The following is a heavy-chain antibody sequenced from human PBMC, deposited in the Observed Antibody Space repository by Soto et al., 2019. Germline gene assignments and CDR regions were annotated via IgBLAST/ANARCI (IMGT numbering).Heavy chain of an antibody. V-gene: IGHV3-7*03. CDR1: GFTFSSYW. Sequence: WGSLRLSCVASGFTFSSYWMSWVRQAPGKGLEWVANIKQYGSEKYYVDSVKGRFTISRDNAKNSLYLQMNSLRAEDTAVYHCAREGPWRHSIGYAYYYYGIEVSRDGKTVTVS. CDR2: IKQYGSEK. CDR3: AREGPWRHSIGYAYYYYGIEV. D-gene: IGHD6-19*01. J-gene: IGHJ6*02.